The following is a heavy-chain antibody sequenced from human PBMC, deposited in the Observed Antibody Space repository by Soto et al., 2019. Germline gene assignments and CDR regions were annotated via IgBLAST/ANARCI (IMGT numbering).Heavy chain of an antibody. CDR1: GGTFSSYA. CDR2: IIPIFGTA. D-gene: IGHD5-12*01. V-gene: IGHV1-69*13. Sequence: SLKVSCKASGGTFSSYAISWVLQAPGQGLEWMGGIIPIFGTANYAQKFQGRVTITADESTSTAYMELSSLRSEDTAVYYCARGTVPRRDYYYYYYGMDVWGQGTTVTVSS. CDR3: ARGTVPRRDYYYYYYGMDV. J-gene: IGHJ6*02.